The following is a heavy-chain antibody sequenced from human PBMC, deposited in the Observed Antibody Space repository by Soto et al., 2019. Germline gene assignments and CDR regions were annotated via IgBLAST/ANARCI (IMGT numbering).Heavy chain of an antibody. D-gene: IGHD3-3*01. CDR2: IYSGGST. CDR3: ARAPYDFWSGYGPNDY. CDR1: GGTFSSYA. Sequence: ASVKVSCKASGGTFSSYAMSWVRQAPGKGLEWFSAVIYSGGSTYYADSVKGRFTISRDNSKNTLYLQMNSLRAEDTAVYYCARAPYDFWSGYGPNDYWGQGTLVTVSS. J-gene: IGHJ4*02. V-gene: IGHV3-66*01.